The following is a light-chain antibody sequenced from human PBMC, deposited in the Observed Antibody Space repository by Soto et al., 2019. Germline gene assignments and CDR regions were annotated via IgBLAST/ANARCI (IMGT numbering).Light chain of an antibody. J-gene: IGKJ1*01. CDR3: QQANSFPRT. V-gene: IGKV1-12*01. Sequence: DIQMTQSPSSVSASVGDRVTITCRASQGIGSWVAWDQQKPGKAPKLLIYSASSWQSGLPPRFSGRGSGTEFTLTISSLPPEDFAAYYCQQANSFPRTFGQVTKVEIK. CDR1: QGIGSW. CDR2: SAS.